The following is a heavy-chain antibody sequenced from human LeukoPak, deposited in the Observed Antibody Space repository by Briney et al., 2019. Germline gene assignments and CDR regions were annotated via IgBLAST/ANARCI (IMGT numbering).Heavy chain of an antibody. J-gene: IGHJ4*02. Sequence: GRSLRLSCAASGFTFSSYGMHWVRQAPGKGLEWVAVISYDGSNKYYADSVKGRFTTSRDNSKNTLYLQMNSLRAEDTAVYYCAKQGHYYGSGSSFNGYYFDYWGQGTLVTVSS. V-gene: IGHV3-30*18. CDR3: AKQGHYYGSGSSFNGYYFDY. CDR2: ISYDGSNK. D-gene: IGHD3-10*01. CDR1: GFTFSSYG.